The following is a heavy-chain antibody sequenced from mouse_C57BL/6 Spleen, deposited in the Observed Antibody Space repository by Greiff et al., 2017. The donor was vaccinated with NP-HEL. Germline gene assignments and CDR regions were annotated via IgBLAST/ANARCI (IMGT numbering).Heavy chain of an antibody. CDR1: GYTFTSYW. CDR2: IDPSDSYT. J-gene: IGHJ4*01. V-gene: IGHV1-69*01. CDR3: AKKGPSYAMDY. Sequence: QVQLQQSGAELVMPGASVKLSCKASGYTFTSYWMHWVKQRPGQGLEWIGEIDPSDSYTNYNQKFKGKSTLTVDKSSSTAYMQLSSLTSEDSAVYYCAKKGPSYAMDYWGQGTSVTVSS. D-gene: IGHD3-3*01.